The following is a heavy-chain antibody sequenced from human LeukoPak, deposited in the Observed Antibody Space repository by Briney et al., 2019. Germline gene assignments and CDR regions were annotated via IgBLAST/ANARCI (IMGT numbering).Heavy chain of an antibody. CDR3: ARDLSPYGMDV. J-gene: IGHJ6*02. CDR1: GYTFTSYY. CDR2: IDPSGGST. V-gene: IGHV1-46*01. Sequence: ASVKVSCKASGYTFTSYYMHWVRQAPGQGLEWMGIIDPSGGSTSYAQKFQGRVTMTRDTSTSTVYMELSSLRSEDTAVYYCARDLSPYGMDVWGQGTTVTVSS.